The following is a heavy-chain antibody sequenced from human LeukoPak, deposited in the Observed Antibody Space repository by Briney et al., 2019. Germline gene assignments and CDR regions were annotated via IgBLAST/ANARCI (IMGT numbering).Heavy chain of an antibody. CDR1: GGSISSSSYY. D-gene: IGHD3-10*01. J-gene: IGHJ4*02. V-gene: IGHV4-39*07. CDR3: AGTYYYASGSNY. Sequence: SETLSLTCTVSGGSISSSSYYWGWIRQPPGKGLEWIGSIYYSGSTYYNPSLKSRVTISVDTSKNQFSLKLTSVTAADTAVYYCAGTYYYASGSNYWGQGTLVTVSS. CDR2: IYYSGST.